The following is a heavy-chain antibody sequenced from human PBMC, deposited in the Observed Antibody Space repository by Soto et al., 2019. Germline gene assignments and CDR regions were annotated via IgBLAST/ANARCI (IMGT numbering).Heavy chain of an antibody. CDR2: ISYDGSNK. CDR1: GFTFSSYG. J-gene: IGHJ4*02. V-gene: IGHV3-30*18. Sequence: QVQLVESGGGVVQPGRSLRLSCAASGFTFSSYGMHWVRQAPGKGLEWVAVISYDGSNKYYADSVKGRFTISRDNSKNTLYLQMNSLRAEDTAVYYCAKGSIVVVVAATDRFDYWGQGTLVTVSS. CDR3: AKGSIVVVVAATDRFDY. D-gene: IGHD2-15*01.